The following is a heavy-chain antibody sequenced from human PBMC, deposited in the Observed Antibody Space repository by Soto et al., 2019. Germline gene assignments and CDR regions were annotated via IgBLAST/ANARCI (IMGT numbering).Heavy chain of an antibody. V-gene: IGHV4-34*01. CDR1: GGSFSGYY. CDR3: ARRGLWFGELLYTY. Sequence: LSLTCAVYGGSFSGYYWSWIRQPPGKGLEWIGEINHSGSTNYNPSLKSRVTISVDTSKNQFSLKLSSVTAADTAVYYCARRGLWFGELLYTYWGQGPLVTVS. J-gene: IGHJ4*02. CDR2: INHSGST. D-gene: IGHD3-10*01.